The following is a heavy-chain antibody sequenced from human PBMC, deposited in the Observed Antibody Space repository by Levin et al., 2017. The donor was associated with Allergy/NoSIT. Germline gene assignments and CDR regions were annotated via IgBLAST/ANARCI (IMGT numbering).Heavy chain of an antibody. CDR2: ISSDGSIR. Sequence: GGSLRLSCAASRFTFSDYWMHWVRHAPGKGLVWVSRISSDGSIRSSPDSVRGRFTISRDNAKNSLYLQMNSLRAEDTAVYYCARGTLDNGYHDQHAFDIWGQGTMVTVSP. CDR3: ARGTLDNGYHDQHAFDI. D-gene: IGHD4-17*01. CDR1: RFTFSDYW. V-gene: IGHV3-74*01. J-gene: IGHJ3*02.